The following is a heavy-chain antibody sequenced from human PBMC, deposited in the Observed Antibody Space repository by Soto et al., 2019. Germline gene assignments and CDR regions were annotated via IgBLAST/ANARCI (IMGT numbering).Heavy chain of an antibody. D-gene: IGHD3-10*01. CDR1: GFTFTTYW. CDR2: IRQDGGAQ. Sequence: GGSLRLSCVAYGFTFTTYWMSWVRQAPGKGLQWVANIRQDGGAQYYVDSVKGRFTISRDNAKNSVYLQMDSLRVEDTAVYYCVRGGHGSGSYLGSSWGQGILVTVSS. V-gene: IGHV3-7*03. J-gene: IGHJ5*02. CDR3: VRGGHGSGSYLGSS.